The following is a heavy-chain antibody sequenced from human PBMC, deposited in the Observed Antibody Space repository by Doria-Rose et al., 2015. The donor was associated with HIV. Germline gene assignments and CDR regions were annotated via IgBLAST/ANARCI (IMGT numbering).Heavy chain of an antibody. Sequence: QWGPVLVKPTETLTLTCTVSGVSLSSPGMGVSWIRQPPGKALEWLANLFSDDERSYKTSLKSRLTISRGTSKRQVVLTMTDMDPVDTATYYCARRKSSRWYHKYYFDCWGQGALVIVS. CDR2: LFSDDER. D-gene: IGHD6-13*01. J-gene: IGHJ4*02. CDR1: GVSLSSPGMG. CDR3: ARRKSSRWYHKYYFDC. V-gene: IGHV2-26*01.